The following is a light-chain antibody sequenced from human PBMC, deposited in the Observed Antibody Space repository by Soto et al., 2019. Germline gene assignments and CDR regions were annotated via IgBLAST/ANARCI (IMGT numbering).Light chain of an antibody. CDR1: SSDVGSYNL. CDR3: CSYAGSSTHYV. CDR2: EGS. Sequence: QSVLTQPASVSGSPGQSITISCTGTSSDVGSYNLVSWYQQHPGKAPKLMIHEGSKRPSGVSNRFSGSKSGNTASLTISGLQAEDEADYYCCSYAGSSTHYVFGTGTKVTVL. V-gene: IGLV2-23*01. J-gene: IGLJ1*01.